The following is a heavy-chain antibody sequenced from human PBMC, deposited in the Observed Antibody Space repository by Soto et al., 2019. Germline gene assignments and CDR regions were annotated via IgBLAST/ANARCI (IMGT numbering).Heavy chain of an antibody. Sequence: GASVKVSCKASGYTLTSYYMHWVRQAPGQGLEWMGIINPSGGSTNYAQKFQGRVTMTRDTSTSTVYMELSSLRSEDTAVYYCARGPPGYCSRGSCYGANYYYGMDVWGQGTTVTVSS. D-gene: IGHD2-15*01. J-gene: IGHJ6*02. CDR3: ARGPPGYCSRGSCYGANYYYGMDV. V-gene: IGHV1-46*03. CDR1: GYTLTSYY. CDR2: INPSGGST.